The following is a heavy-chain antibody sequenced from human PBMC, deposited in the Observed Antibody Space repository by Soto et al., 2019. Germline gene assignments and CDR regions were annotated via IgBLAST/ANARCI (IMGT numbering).Heavy chain of an antibody. CDR3: ARRITVFGVVQFDP. D-gene: IGHD3-3*01. Sequence: QVQLQESGPGLVKPSETMSLTCTVSGDSISDYYWSWIRQPPGKGLEWIGYIYYSGSTNYNPSLKSRVTISIDTSKNQFSLKVSSVTAADTAGYYCARRITVFGVVQFDPWGQGTLVTVSS. V-gene: IGHV4-59*01. CDR2: IYYSGST. J-gene: IGHJ5*02. CDR1: GDSISDYY.